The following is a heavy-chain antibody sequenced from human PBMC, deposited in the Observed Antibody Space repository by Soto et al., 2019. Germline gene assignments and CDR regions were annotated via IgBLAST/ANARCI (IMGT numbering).Heavy chain of an antibody. CDR1: GFTFSSYA. V-gene: IGHV3-30-3*01. J-gene: IGHJ6*02. Sequence: GGSLRLSCAASGFTFSSYAMHWVRQAPGKGLEWVAVISSDGNNKFYADSVKGRFTISRDSSKNTLYLQMNSLRTDDTAVYYCAGDYSKPYYYYGLDVWGQGTTVTVSS. D-gene: IGHD4-4*01. CDR3: AGDYSKPYYYYGLDV. CDR2: ISSDGNNK.